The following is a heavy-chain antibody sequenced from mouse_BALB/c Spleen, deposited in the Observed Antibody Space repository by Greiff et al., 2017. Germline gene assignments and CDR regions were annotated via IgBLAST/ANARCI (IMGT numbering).Heavy chain of an antibody. V-gene: IGHV3-8*02. CDR1: GDSITSGY. CDR3: ARAMITTRYFDV. CDR2: ISYSGST. J-gene: IGHJ1*01. Sequence: EVKLVESGPSLVKPSQTLSLTCSVTGDSITSGYWNWIRKFPGNKLEYMGYISYSGSTYYNPSLKSRISITRDTSKNQYYLQLNSVTTEDTATYYCARAMITTRYFDVWGAGTTVTVSS. D-gene: IGHD2-4*01.